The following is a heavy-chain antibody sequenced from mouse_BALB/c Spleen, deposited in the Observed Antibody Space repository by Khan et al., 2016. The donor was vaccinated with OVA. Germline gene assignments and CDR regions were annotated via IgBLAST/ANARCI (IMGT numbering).Heavy chain of an antibody. V-gene: IGHV6-6*02. J-gene: IGHJ2*01. Sequence: VQLKESGGGLVQPGGSMKLSCVASGFTFSNYWMNWVRQSPEKGLEWVAEIRLKSDDYVTYYAESVQGRFPISRDDSKISVYLKINNLRAKDTGIYYCWILLWGQGTTLTVSS. CDR2: IRLKSDDYVT. CDR1: GFTFSNYW. CDR3: WILL.